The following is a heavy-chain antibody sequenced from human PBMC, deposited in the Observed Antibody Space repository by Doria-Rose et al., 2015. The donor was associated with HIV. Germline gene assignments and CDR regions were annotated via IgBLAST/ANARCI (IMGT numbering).Heavy chain of an antibody. Sequence: GASVRFSFKASVFTFPIYYVHWVRQAPGQGLEWMGIINPSDSTTSYAQKFQGRVTLTRDTSTSTVYMELSSLRSEDSAVYYCARAVRNGWNELEDYWGQGTLVTVSS. CDR2: INPSDSTT. D-gene: IGHD1-1*01. CDR3: ARAVRNGWNELEDY. J-gene: IGHJ4*02. V-gene: IGHV1-46*01. CDR1: VFTFPIYY.